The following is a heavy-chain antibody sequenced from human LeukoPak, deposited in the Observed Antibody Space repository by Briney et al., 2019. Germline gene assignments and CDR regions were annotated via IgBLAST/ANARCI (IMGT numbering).Heavy chain of an antibody. D-gene: IGHD4-23*01. J-gene: IGHJ4*02. CDR2: INPTGDST. CDR3: AREASGGYFHY. V-gene: IGHV1-46*01. CDR1: GYTVSIYY. Sequence: ASVKLSLTASGYTVSIYYMYRVRQPPGQGLEWVRLINPTGDSTNYAQNFRGRVTMTRDTSPSTFYMALSSLRSQDTAVYYCAREASGGYFHYWGPGALVTVSS.